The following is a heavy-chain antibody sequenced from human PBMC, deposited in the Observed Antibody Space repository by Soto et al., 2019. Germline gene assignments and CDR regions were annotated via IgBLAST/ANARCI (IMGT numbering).Heavy chain of an antibody. CDR2: IYYSGST. CDR3: ARSMGAFDI. CDR1: GGSISSSSYY. V-gene: IGHV4-39*01. J-gene: IGHJ3*02. Sequence: SETMSLTCTVSGGSISSSSYYWGWIRQPPGKGLEWIGSIYYSGSTYYNPSLKSRVTISVDTSKNQFSLKLSSVTAADTAVYYCARSMGAFDIWGQGTMVTVSS. D-gene: IGHD3-16*01.